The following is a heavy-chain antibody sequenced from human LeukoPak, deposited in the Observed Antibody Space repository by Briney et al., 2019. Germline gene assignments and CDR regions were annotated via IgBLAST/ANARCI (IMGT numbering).Heavy chain of an antibody. D-gene: IGHD2-15*01. CDR3: GRDIRSDGSPADY. Sequence: ASVKVSCKTSGYPFVDFGITWVRQAPGQGLEWMGWISAFSGDTNYAQELQGRVTMTRDTSTSTVYMELRRLRSDDTAVYYCGRDIRSDGSPADYWGQGTLVTVSS. CDR2: ISAFSGDT. V-gene: IGHV1-18*01. CDR1: GYPFVDFG. J-gene: IGHJ4*02.